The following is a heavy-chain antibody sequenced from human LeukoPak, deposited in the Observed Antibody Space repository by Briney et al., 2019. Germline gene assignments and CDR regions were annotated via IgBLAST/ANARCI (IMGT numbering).Heavy chain of an antibody. CDR2: IIPIFGTA. CDR1: GGTFSSYA. V-gene: IGHV1-69*06. J-gene: IGHJ6*03. D-gene: IGHD6-13*01. CDR3: ARAELAAADPYYYYMDV. Sequence: ASVKVSCKASGGTFSSYAISWVRQAPGQGLEWMGGIIPIFGTANYAQKFQGRVTITADKSTSTAYMELSSLRSEDTAVYYCARAELAAADPYYYYMDVWGKGTTVTVSS.